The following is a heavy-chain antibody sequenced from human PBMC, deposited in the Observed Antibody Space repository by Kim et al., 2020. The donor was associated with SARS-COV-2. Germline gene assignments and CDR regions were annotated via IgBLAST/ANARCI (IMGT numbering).Heavy chain of an antibody. CDR3: AKDGDSSGWYPLYYYGMDV. J-gene: IGHJ6*02. Sequence: RFTNSRDNSKNTLYLQMNSLRAEDTAVYYCAKDGDSSGWYPLYYYGMDVWGQGTTVTVSS. D-gene: IGHD6-19*01. V-gene: IGHV3-30*02.